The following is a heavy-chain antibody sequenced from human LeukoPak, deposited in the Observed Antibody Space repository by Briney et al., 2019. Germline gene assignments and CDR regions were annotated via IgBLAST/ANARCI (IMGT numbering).Heavy chain of an antibody. CDR1: GGSFSGYY. Sequence: SETLSLTCAVYGGSFSGYYWSWIRQPPGKGLEWIGEINHSGSTYYNPSLKSRVTISVDTSKNQFSLKLSSVTAADTAVYYCARHFVSSWSSNFQHWGQGTLVTVSS. CDR3: ARHFVSSWSSNFQH. CDR2: INHSGST. D-gene: IGHD6-13*01. J-gene: IGHJ1*01. V-gene: IGHV4-34*01.